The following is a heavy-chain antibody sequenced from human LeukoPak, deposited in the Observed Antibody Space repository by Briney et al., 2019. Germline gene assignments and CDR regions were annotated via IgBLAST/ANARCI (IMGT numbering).Heavy chain of an antibody. V-gene: IGHV3-33*06. CDR3: AKDRTHYYDSSGYYSGPYDY. J-gene: IGHJ4*02. D-gene: IGHD3-22*01. Sequence: GGSLRLSCVVSGFTFTDYGMHWVRQAPGKGLDWVAVIWNDGSNKFEADSVKGRFTISRDNSKNTLYLQMNSLRAEDTAVYYCAKDRTHYYDSSGYYSGPYDYWGQGTLVTVSS. CDR2: IWNDGSNK. CDR1: GFTFTDYG.